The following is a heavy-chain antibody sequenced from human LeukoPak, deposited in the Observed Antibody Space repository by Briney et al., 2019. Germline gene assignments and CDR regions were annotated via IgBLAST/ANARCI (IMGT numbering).Heavy chain of an antibody. CDR3: ARVGYYYDSSGFYDY. D-gene: IGHD3-22*01. CDR2: IYYSGST. CDR1: GGSISSYY. V-gene: IGHV4-59*01. Sequence: SETLSLTCTVSGGSISSYYWSWIRQPPGKGLEWIGYIYYSGSTNYNPSLKSRATISVDTSKNQFSLKLSSVTAADTAVYYCARVGYYYDSSGFYDYWGQGTLVTVSS. J-gene: IGHJ4*02.